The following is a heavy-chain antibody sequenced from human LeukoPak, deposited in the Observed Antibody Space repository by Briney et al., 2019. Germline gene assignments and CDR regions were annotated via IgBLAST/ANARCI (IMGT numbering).Heavy chain of an antibody. CDR3: ARAGIVGAKKAFDI. CDR1: GGTFSSYA. Sequence: SVKVSCKASGGTFSSYAISWVRQARGQGLEWMGGIIPIFGTANYAQKFQGRVTITTDESTSTAYMELSSLRSEDTAVYYCARAGIVGAKKAFDIWGQGTMVTVSS. CDR2: IIPIFGTA. J-gene: IGHJ3*02. D-gene: IGHD1-26*01. V-gene: IGHV1-69*05.